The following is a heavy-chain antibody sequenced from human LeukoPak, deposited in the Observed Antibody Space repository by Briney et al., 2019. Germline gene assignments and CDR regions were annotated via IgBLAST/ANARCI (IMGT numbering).Heavy chain of an antibody. D-gene: IGHD3-10*01. Sequence: ASVKVSFKSSGYTFTSYGISWVRQAPGQGLEWMGWISAYNGNTNYAQKLQGRVTMTTDTSTSTAYMELRSLRSEDTAVYYCARGDITMVRGVIITYDYWGQGTLVTVSS. CDR3: ARGDITMVRGVIITYDY. CDR2: ISAYNGNT. CDR1: GYTFTSYG. V-gene: IGHV1-18*01. J-gene: IGHJ4*02.